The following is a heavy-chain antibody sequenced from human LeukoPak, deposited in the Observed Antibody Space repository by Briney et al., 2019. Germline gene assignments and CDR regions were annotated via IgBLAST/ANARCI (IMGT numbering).Heavy chain of an antibody. CDR1: GFTVSNNY. Sequence: PGGSLRLSCAASGFTVSNNYMTWVRQAPGKGLVWVSAISGSGGSTYYADSVKGRFTISRDSSKNTLYLQMNSLRAEDTAVYYCAKYSSGWYYYFDYWGQGTLVTVSS. CDR2: ISGSGGST. CDR3: AKYSSGWYYYFDY. D-gene: IGHD6-19*01. V-gene: IGHV3-23*01. J-gene: IGHJ4*02.